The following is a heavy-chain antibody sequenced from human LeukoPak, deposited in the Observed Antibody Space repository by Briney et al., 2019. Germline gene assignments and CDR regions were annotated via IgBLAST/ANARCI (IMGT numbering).Heavy chain of an antibody. Sequence: QSGGSLRLSCAASGFTFSSYGMHWVRQAPGKGLEWVAFIRYDGSNKYYADSVKGRFTISRDNSKNTLYLQMNSLRAEDTAVYYCAKVLGVETKPIWFGELSTATNDAFDIWGQGTMVTVSS. CDR2: IRYDGSNK. CDR1: GFTFSSYG. CDR3: AKVLGVETKPIWFGELSTATNDAFDI. D-gene: IGHD3-10*01. J-gene: IGHJ3*02. V-gene: IGHV3-30*02.